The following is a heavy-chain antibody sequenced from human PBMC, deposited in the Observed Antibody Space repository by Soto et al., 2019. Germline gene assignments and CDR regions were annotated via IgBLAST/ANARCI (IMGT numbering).Heavy chain of an antibody. CDR1: GFTFSSYG. CDR3: AKDLGTLIAVAGSRLEYYGMDV. Sequence: SGGSLRLSCAASGFTFSSYGMHWVRQAPGKGLEWVAVISYDGSNKYYADSVKGRFTISRDNSKNTLYLQMNSLRAEDTAVYYCAKDLGTLIAVAGSRLEYYGMDVWGQGTTVTVSS. CDR2: ISYDGSNK. J-gene: IGHJ6*02. V-gene: IGHV3-30*18. D-gene: IGHD6-19*01.